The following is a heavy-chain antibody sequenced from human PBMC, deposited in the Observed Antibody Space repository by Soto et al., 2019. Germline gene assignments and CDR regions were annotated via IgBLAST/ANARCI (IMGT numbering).Heavy chain of an antibody. V-gene: IGHV3-9*01. J-gene: IGHJ4*02. CDR2: ISWNSGSI. Sequence: GGSLRLSCAASGFTFDDYAMHWVRQAPGKGLEWVSGISWNSGSIGYADSVKGRFTISRDNAKNSLYLQMNSLRAEDTALYYCAKEVVPSSVDYWGQGTLVTVSS. CDR1: GFTFDDYA. D-gene: IGHD2-2*01. CDR3: AKEVVPSSVDY.